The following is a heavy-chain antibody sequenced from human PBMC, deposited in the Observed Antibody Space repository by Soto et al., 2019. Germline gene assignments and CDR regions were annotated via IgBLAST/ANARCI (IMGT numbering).Heavy chain of an antibody. CDR2: ISYDGSNK. V-gene: IGHV3-30-3*01. J-gene: IGHJ5*02. CDR1: GFTFSSYA. CDR3: ARDGGWLQSNWLDP. D-gene: IGHD5-12*01. Sequence: QVQLVESGGGVVQPGRSLRLSCAASGFTFSSYAMHWVRQAPGKGLEWVAVISYDGSNKYYADSVKGRFTISRDNSKNTLYLQMNSLRAEDTAVYYCARDGGWLQSNWLDPWGQGTLVTVSS.